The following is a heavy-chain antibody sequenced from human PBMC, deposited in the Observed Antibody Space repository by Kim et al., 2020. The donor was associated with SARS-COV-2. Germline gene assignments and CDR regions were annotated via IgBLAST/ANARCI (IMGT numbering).Heavy chain of an antibody. D-gene: IGHD3-16*02. V-gene: IGHV4-39*01. CDR1: GGSISSSSYY. Sequence: SETLSLTCTVSGGSISSSSYYWGWIRQPPGQGLEWIGSIYYSGSTYYNPSLKSRVTISVDTSKNQFSLKLSSVTAADTAVYYGARMDYDYVWGSYRPIGYWGQGTLVTVSS. CDR3: ARMDYDYVWGSYRPIGY. CDR2: IYYSGST. J-gene: IGHJ4*02.